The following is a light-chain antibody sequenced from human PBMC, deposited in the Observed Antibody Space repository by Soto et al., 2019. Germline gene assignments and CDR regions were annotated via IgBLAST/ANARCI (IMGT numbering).Light chain of an antibody. Sequence: QSALTQPASVSGSPGQSITISCTGTSSDVGGYNSVSWYEQHPGKSPKLMIYEVSNRPSGVSNRFSGSKSGNPASLTISGLQAEDEADYYCSSYTTRSTRLYVFGTGTQGTV. CDR1: SSDVGGYNS. V-gene: IGLV2-14*01. CDR2: EVS. J-gene: IGLJ1*01. CDR3: SSYTTRSTRLYV.